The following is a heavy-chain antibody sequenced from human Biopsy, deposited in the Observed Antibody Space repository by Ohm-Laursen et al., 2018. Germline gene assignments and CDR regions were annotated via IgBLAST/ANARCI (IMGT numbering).Heavy chain of an antibody. CDR2: INPKSGGT. D-gene: IGHD3-9*01. Sequence: ASVKVSCKASGDSFTSYAIGWVRQAPGQGLEWMGWINPKSGGTHYLEKFRGRVTMTRDTSISTAYMEVGSLRSDDTAVYYCAIDGNDFLTDYLKIDQWGQGTLVTVSS. CDR1: GDSFTSYA. CDR3: AIDGNDFLTDYLKIDQ. J-gene: IGHJ4*02. V-gene: IGHV1-2*02.